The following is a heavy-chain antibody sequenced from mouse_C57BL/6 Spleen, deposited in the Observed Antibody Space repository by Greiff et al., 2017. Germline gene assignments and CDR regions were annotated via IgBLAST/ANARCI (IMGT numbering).Heavy chain of an antibody. CDR2: ISNGGGST. D-gene: IGHD2-5*01. CDR1: GFTFSDYY. Sequence: EVKVVESGGGLVQPGGSLKLSCAASGFTFSDYYMYWVRQTPEQRLEWVAYISNGGGSTYYPATVKGRFTISRDNAKNTLYLQMSRLMSEDTAMYYCARHRYSNSYAMDYWGQGTSVTVSS. V-gene: IGHV5-12*01. CDR3: ARHRYSNSYAMDY. J-gene: IGHJ4*01.